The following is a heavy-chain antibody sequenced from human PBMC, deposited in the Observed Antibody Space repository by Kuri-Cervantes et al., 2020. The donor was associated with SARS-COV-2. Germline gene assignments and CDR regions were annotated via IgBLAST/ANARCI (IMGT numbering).Heavy chain of an antibody. CDR2: IKGGSGTT. V-gene: IGHV3-23*01. D-gene: IGHD3-16*01. CDR3: ARDLGVAPDF. Sequence: GESLKISCAASGFTFSSYAMRWVRQAPGKGLEWVSCIKGGSGTTYYAASVKGRFTVSRDNAKNTLYLLMSSLRVEDTAMYYCARDLGVAPDFWGQGTQVTVSS. CDR1: GFTFSSYA. J-gene: IGHJ4*02.